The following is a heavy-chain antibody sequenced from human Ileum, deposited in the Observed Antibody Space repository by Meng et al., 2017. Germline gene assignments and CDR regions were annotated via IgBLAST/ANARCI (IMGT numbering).Heavy chain of an antibody. CDR2: MNLGGSP. V-gene: IGHV4-4*02. CDR1: CRSSSSSDC. CDR3: AHIFDS. J-gene: IGHJ4*02. Sequence: QEQREARGPGLVEPSGHRCLTCAGACRSSSSSDCWNWVRQPLGKGLEWIADMNLGGSPNYNPSLKSRVTMSVDKSNDHLSLQLTSVTDADTAVYYCAHIFDSWGQGTLVTVSS.